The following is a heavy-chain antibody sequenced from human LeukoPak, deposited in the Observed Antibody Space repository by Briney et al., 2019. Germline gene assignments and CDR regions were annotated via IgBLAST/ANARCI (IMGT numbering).Heavy chain of an antibody. CDR2: ISDTGGST. V-gene: IGHV3-23*01. D-gene: IGHD6-19*01. Sequence: PGGSLRLSCAASGFTFSSYVMNWVRQAPGKGLEWVSAISDTGGSTYYADSVRGRFTMSRDNSKNTLYLQMNSLRAEDTAVYYCAKGSSGWDFDYWGQGTLVTVSP. CDR3: AKGSSGWDFDY. J-gene: IGHJ4*02. CDR1: GFTFSSYV.